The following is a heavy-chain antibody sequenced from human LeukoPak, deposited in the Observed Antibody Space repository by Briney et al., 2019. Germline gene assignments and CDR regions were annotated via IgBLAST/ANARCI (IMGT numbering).Heavy chain of an antibody. CDR3: ARGASNYDSPGI. D-gene: IGHD3-22*01. CDR1: VYTFTNYG. V-gene: IGHV1-18*01. CDR2: ISAYNGNT. J-gene: IGHJ3*02. Sequence: GASVTVSFKSSVYTFTNYGISWVRQAPGQGLEWMGWISAYNGNTNYAQKLQGRVTMTTDTSTSTAYVELRSLRSDDTAVYYCARGASNYDSPGIWGQGTMGTVSS.